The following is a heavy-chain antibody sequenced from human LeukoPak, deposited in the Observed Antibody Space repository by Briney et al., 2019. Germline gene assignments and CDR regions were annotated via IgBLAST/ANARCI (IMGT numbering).Heavy chain of an antibody. V-gene: IGHV3-21*01. CDR1: GSPSSTYT. J-gene: IGHJ4*02. Sequence: PGGSLRLSCAASGSPSSTYTLTWVRQAPGKGLEWVSSISFSSTYIFYADSVKGRFTISRDNAKNSLYLQMNSLRAEETAVYYCARESSVVVTEKMSDYWGQGTLVTVSS. D-gene: IGHD2-21*02. CDR3: ARESSVVVTEKMSDY. CDR2: ISFSSTYI.